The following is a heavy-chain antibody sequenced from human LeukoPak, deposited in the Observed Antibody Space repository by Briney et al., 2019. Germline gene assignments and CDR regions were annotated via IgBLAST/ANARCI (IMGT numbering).Heavy chain of an antibody. CDR3: ATAVYYYDSSGYYYIPPDY. CDR2: IYSGGST. J-gene: IGHJ4*02. D-gene: IGHD3-22*01. CDR1: GFTVSSNY. Sequence: GGSLRLSCAASGFTVSSNYMSWVRQAPGKGLEWVSVIYSGGSTYYADSVKGRFTISRDNSKNTLYLQMNSLRAEDTAVYYCATAVYYYDSSGYYYIPPDYWGQGTLVTVSS. V-gene: IGHV3-53*01.